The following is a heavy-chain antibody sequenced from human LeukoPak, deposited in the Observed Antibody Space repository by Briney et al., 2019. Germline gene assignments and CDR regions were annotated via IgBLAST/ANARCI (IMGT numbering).Heavy chain of an antibody. J-gene: IGHJ4*02. Sequence: ASVKVSCKVSGYTLTELSMHWVRQAPGKGLEWMGGFDPEDGETIYAQKFQERVTITRDMSTSTAYMELSSLRSEDTAVYYCAADPYYYDSSGNFLVGWGQGTLVTVSS. D-gene: IGHD3-22*01. CDR1: GYTLTELS. CDR2: FDPEDGET. CDR3: AADPYYYDSSGNFLVG. V-gene: IGHV1-24*01.